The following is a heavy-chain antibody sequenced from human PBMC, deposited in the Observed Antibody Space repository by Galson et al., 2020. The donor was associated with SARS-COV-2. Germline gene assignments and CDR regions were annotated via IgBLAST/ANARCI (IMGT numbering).Heavy chain of an antibody. CDR3: AKDALRYCSGGSCFHLDH. Sequence: GGSLRLSCAASGFSFSSYGMSWVRQAPGKGLEWISDLSASGDTTYYADSVKGRFTISRDNSNNRLYLQMKSLRAEDTAIYYCAKDALRYCSGGSCFHLDHWGQGTLVTVSS. CDR1: GFSFSSYG. J-gene: IGHJ4*02. CDR2: LSASGDTT. D-gene: IGHD2-15*01. V-gene: IGHV3-23*01.